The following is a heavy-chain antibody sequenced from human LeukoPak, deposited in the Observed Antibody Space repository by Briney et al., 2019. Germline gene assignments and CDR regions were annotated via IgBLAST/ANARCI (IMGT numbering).Heavy chain of an antibody. CDR3: AKDQTYDFWSGSPVWFDP. CDR1: GFTFSSYA. V-gene: IGHV3-23*01. Sequence: GGSLRLSCAASGFTFSSYAMSWVRQAPGKGLEWVSAISGSGGSTYYADSVKGRFTISRDNSKNTLYLQINSLRAEDTAVYYCAKDQTYDFWSGSPVWFDPWGQGTLVTVSS. J-gene: IGHJ5*02. D-gene: IGHD3-3*01. CDR2: ISGSGGST.